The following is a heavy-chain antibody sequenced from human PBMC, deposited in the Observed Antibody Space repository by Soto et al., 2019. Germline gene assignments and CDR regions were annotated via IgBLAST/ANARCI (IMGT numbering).Heavy chain of an antibody. CDR1: GFTFSSYE. J-gene: IGHJ6*02. D-gene: IGHD5-18*01. V-gene: IGHV3-48*03. CDR2: ISSSGSTI. CDR3: GRDMRYSYGPEVGDMDV. Sequence: GGSLRLSCAASGFTFSSYEMNWVRQAPGKGLEWVSYISSSGSTIYYADSVKGRFTISRDNAKNSLYLQMNSLRAEDTAVYYCGRDMRYSYGPEVGDMDVWGQGTTVTVYS.